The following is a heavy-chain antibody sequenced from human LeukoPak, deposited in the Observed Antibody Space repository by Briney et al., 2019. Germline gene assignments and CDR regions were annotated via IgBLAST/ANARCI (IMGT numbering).Heavy chain of an antibody. V-gene: IGHV4-34*01. J-gene: IGHJ5*02. D-gene: IGHD3-3*01. CDR1: GGSFSGYD. Sequence: SETLSLTCAVYGGSFSGYDWSWIRQPPGKGLEWIGEINHSGSTNYNPSLKSRLTISVDTSKNQFSLKLSSVTAAGTAVYYCARGFYDFWSGYRLSVTRNPKRFDPWGQGTLVTVSS. CDR2: INHSGST. CDR3: ARGFYDFWSGYRLSVTRNPKRFDP.